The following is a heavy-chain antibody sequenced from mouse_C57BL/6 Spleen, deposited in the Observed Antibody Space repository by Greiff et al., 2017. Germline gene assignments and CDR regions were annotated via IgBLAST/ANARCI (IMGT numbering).Heavy chain of an antibody. CDR1: GYSFTNYL. CDR3: ARGGKIRVEGFAY. J-gene: IGHJ3*01. D-gene: IGHD5-1-1*01. V-gene: IGHV1-54*01. Sequence: VQLQQSGAELVRPGTSVKVSCKASGYSFTNYLIEWVKQRPGQSLEWIGVINPGSGGTIYNEKFKGKATLTADKSSNTAYMQLSNLTSEDSAVYCCARGGKIRVEGFAYWGQGTLVTVSA. CDR2: INPGSGGT.